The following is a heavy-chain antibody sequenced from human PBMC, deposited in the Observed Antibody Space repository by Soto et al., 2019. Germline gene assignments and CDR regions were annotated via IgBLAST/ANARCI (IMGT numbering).Heavy chain of an antibody. CDR1: GGSFSGYY. CDR3: ARGRGDYVWGSYRKSFDY. D-gene: IGHD3-16*02. CDR2: INHSGST. J-gene: IGHJ4*02. Sequence: SETLSLTCAVYGGSFSGYYWSWIRQPPGKGLEWIGEINHSGSTNYNPSLKSRVTISVDTSKNQFSLKLSSVTAADTAVYYCARGRGDYVWGSYRKSFDYWGQGTLVTVSS. V-gene: IGHV4-34*01.